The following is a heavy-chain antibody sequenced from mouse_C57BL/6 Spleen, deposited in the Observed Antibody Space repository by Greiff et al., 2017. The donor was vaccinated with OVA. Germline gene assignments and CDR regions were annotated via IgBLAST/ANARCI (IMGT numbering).Heavy chain of an antibody. D-gene: IGHD1-1*01. CDR2: IDPENGDT. J-gene: IGHJ2*01. CDR3: TTDYYGSNDY. V-gene: IGHV14-4*01. CDR1: GFNIKDDY. Sequence: EVQLQQSGAELVRPGASVKLSCTASGFNIKDDYMHWVKQRPEQGLEWIGWIDPENGDTEYASKFQGKATITADPSSNTAYLQLSSLTSEDTAVYYCTTDYYGSNDYWGQGTTLTVSS.